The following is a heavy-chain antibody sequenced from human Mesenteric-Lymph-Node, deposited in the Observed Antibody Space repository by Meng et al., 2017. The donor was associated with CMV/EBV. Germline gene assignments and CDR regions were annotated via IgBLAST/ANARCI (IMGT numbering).Heavy chain of an antibody. CDR2: VSYTSDYI. J-gene: IGHJ4*02. D-gene: IGHD2-15*01. CDR3: ARDGYCSGGSCYSDY. Sequence: GGSLRLSCTASGFTLSYYNMNWVRQAPGKGLEWVSSVSYTSDYIYYADSVKGRFTISRDNAKNSLSLQMNSLRAEDTAVYYCARDGYCSGGSCYSDYWGQGTLVTVSS. V-gene: IGHV3-21*01. CDR1: GFTLSYYN.